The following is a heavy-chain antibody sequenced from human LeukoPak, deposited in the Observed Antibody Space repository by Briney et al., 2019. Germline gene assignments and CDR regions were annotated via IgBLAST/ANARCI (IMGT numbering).Heavy chain of an antibody. Sequence: GGSLRLSCVASGFTFSSYWMSWVRQAPGTGLEWVANIKQDGSEKYYVDSVRGRFTISRDNAKNSVDLQMNSLRVEDTAVYYCARGQSWAFDFWGQGTLVTVSS. J-gene: IGHJ4*02. CDR3: ARGQSWAFDF. CDR1: GFTFSSYW. CDR2: IKQDGSEK. D-gene: IGHD1-26*01. V-gene: IGHV3-7*05.